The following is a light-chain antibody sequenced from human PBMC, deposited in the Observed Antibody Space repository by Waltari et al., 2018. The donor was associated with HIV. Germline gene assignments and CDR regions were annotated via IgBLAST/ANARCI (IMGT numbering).Light chain of an antibody. V-gene: IGLV3-25*03. Sequence: SYDLTQPPSVSVSPGQTARITCTGRGLGQQHAYWYQQKPGQAPKLVIRKDTERPSGTPERFAGSSSGTTVTLTISGVQAEDEADYYCQAADTGGFYDVIFGGGTKLTVL. J-gene: IGLJ2*01. CDR2: KDT. CDR1: GLGQQH. CDR3: QAADTGGFYDVI.